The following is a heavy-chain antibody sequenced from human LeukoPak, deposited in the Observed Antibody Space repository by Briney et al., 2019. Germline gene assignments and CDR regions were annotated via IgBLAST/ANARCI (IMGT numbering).Heavy chain of an antibody. CDR1: GGTFSSYA. V-gene: IGHV1-69*01. D-gene: IGHD2/OR15-2a*01. Sequence: SVKVSCKASGGTFSSYAISWVRQAPGQGLEWMGGIIPIFGTANYAQKFQGRVTITADESTSTAYMELRSLRSDDTAVYYCARDRFLGTPYGMDVWGQGTTVTVSS. CDR2: IIPIFGTA. CDR3: ARDRFLGTPYGMDV. J-gene: IGHJ6*02.